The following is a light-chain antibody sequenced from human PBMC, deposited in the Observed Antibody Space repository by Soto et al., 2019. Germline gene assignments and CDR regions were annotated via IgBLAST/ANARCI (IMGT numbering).Light chain of an antibody. V-gene: IGKV1-39*01. CDR2: AAS. CDR1: QSINSY. CDR3: QHRYTTPPD. Sequence: DIQMTQSPSSLSASVGDRVTITCRASQSINSYLNWYQQRAGKAPKLLIKAASGLQSGVPSSFSGSRSETDFTLTISSLQPEDFATYYCQHRYTTPPDFGQGTRLDIK. J-gene: IGKJ5*01.